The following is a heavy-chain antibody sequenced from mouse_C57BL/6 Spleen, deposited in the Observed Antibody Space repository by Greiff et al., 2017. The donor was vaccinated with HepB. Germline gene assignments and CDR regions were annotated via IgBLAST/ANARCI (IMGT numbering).Heavy chain of an antibody. Sequence: QVQLKESGAELVKPGASVKISCKASGYAFSSYWMNWVKQRPGKGLEWIGQIYPGDGDTNYNGKFKGKVTLTADKSSSTAYMQLSSLTSEDSAVYFCARQWVRQREFDYWGQGTTLTVSS. CDR1: GYAFSSYW. J-gene: IGHJ2*01. CDR2: IYPGDGDT. D-gene: IGHD2-14*01. CDR3: ARQWVRQREFDY. V-gene: IGHV1-80*01.